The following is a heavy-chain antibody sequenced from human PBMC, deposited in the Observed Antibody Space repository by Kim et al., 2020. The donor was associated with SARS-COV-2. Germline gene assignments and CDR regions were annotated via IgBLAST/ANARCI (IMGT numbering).Heavy chain of an antibody. Sequence: RFTISRDNAKNSLYLQMNSLRDEDTAVYYCARATYYDYVWGSYRPPYFDYWGQGTLVTVSS. CDR3: ARATYYDYVWGSYRPPYFDY. V-gene: IGHV3-48*02. J-gene: IGHJ4*02. D-gene: IGHD3-16*02.